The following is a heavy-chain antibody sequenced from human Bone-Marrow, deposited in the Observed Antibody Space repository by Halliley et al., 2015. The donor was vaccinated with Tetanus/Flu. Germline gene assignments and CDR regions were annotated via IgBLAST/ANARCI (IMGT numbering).Heavy chain of an antibody. D-gene: IGHD4-17*01. J-gene: IGHJ3*01. CDR3: ARDRNYDGYGGDVFDF. CDR2: ISYSGST. CDR1: SGSISSYS. V-gene: IGHV4-59*01. Sequence: TLSLTCTVSSGSISSYSWSWIRQPPGKGLEWIGYISYSGSTNYIPSLKSRVTISLHASKNQFSLKLTSVTAADTAMYYCARDRNYDGYGGDVFDFWGQGTMVTVSS.